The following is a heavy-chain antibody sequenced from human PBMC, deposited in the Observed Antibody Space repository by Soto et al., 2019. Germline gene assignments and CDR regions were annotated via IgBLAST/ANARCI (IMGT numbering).Heavy chain of an antibody. J-gene: IGHJ4*02. V-gene: IGHV5-51*01. D-gene: IGHD1-26*01. CDR1: GYSFASHW. Sequence: GESLKISCKGSGYSFASHWVAWVRQMPEKGLEWIGTIYPGDSDTKYSPAFRGQVTISADTSVSTAYLQWRSLEATDRAIYYCARYSGSYWHYLDFWGQGTLVTVSS. CDR2: IYPGDSDT. CDR3: ARYSGSYWHYLDF.